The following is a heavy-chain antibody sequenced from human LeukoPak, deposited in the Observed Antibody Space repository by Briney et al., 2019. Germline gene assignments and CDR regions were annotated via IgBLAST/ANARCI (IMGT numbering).Heavy chain of an antibody. D-gene: IGHD6-19*01. CDR2: IYYSGST. CDR1: GGSYSGYS. CDR3: AGLGYSSWAFDY. J-gene: IGHJ4*02. Sequence: MPSEPLSLTCAVYGGSYSGYSWTWIRQPPGRAREWSGYIYYSGSTNYNPSLKSRVTISVDTSKNQFSLKLSSVTAADTAVYYCAGLGYSSWAFDYWGQGPLVTVSS. V-gene: IGHV4-59*08.